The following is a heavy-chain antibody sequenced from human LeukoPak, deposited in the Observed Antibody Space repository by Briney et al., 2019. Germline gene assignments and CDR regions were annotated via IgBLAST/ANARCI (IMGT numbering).Heavy chain of an antibody. D-gene: IGHD2-8*01. CDR2: ISSSSSYI. J-gene: IGHJ5*02. V-gene: IGHV3-21*01. CDR3: ARDGYCTNGVRYGWFDP. Sequence: GGSLRLSCAASGFTFSSCSMHWVRQAPGKGLEWVSSISSSSSYIYYADSVKGRFTISRDNAKNSLYLQMNSLRAEDTAVYYCARDGYCTNGVRYGWFDPWGQGTLVTVSS. CDR1: GFTFSSCS.